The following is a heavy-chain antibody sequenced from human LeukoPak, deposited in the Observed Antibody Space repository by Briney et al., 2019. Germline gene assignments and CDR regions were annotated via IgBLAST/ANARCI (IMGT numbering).Heavy chain of an antibody. V-gene: IGHV3-30*18. CDR3: AKSRSITMVRGVIDSSYYYGMDV. CDR2: ISYDGSNK. CDR1: GFTFSSYG. D-gene: IGHD3-10*01. J-gene: IGHJ6*04. Sequence: GRSLRLSCAASGFTFSSYGMHWVRQAPGKGLEWVAVISYDGSNKYYADPVKGRFTISRDNSKNTLYLQMNSLRAEDTAVYYCAKSRSITMVRGVIDSSYYYGMDVWGKGTTVTVSS.